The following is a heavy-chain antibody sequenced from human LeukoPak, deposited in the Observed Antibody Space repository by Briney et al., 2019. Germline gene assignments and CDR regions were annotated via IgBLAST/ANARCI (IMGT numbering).Heavy chain of an antibody. V-gene: IGHV5-10-1*01. D-gene: IGHD7-27*01. CDR1: GYSFTSNW. Sequence: PGESLKISCKGSGYSFTSNWIIWVRQMPGKGLEWMGRIDPSDSYTNINPSFQGHVTFSADKSISTAYLQWSSLKASDTAMYYRARLFTGEPDYWGQGALVTVSS. CDR2: IDPSDSYT. CDR3: ARLFTGEPDY. J-gene: IGHJ4*02.